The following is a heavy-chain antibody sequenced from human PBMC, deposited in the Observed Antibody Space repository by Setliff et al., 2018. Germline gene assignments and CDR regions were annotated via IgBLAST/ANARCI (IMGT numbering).Heavy chain of an antibody. D-gene: IGHD3-9*01. CDR3: ARNDRPWRYYFDY. J-gene: IGHJ4*02. CDR2: IIPIFGTA. Sequence: SVKVSCKASGGTFSSYAISRVRQAPGQGLEWMGGIIPIFGTANYAQKFQGRVTITADESTSTAYMELSSLRSEDTAVYYCARNDRPWRYYFDYWGQGTLVTVSS. CDR1: GGTFSSYA. V-gene: IGHV1-69*13.